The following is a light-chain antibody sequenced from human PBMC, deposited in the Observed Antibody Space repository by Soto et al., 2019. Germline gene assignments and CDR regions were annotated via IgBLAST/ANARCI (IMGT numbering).Light chain of an antibody. CDR1: SSNIGSNP. CDR2: NNN. V-gene: IGLV1-44*01. CDR3: AAWDGSLKGVV. Sequence: QSVLTQPPSASGTPGQRVTLSCSGSSSNIGSNPVNWYQQFPGTAPKLLMYNNNQRPSGVPDRFSGSKSGTSASLAISGLQSEDEADYYCAAWDGSLKGVVFGGGTKLTVL. J-gene: IGLJ2*01.